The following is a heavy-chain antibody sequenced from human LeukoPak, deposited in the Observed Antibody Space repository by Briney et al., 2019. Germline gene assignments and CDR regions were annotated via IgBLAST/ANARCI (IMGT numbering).Heavy chain of an antibody. V-gene: IGHV3-13*01. CDR2: IGTAGDT. D-gene: IGHD2-2*01. Sequence: GGSLRLSCAASGLTFSSHWMHWVRQATGKGLEWVSAIGTAGDTYYPGSVKGRFTISRENAKNSLYLQMNSLRAGDTAVYYCARARSAYGMDVWGQGTTVTVSS. CDR3: ARARSAYGMDV. J-gene: IGHJ6*02. CDR1: GLTFSSHW.